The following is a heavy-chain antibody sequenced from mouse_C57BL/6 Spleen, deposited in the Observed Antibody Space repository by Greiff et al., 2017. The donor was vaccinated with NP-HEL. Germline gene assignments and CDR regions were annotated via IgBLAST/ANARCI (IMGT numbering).Heavy chain of an antibody. V-gene: IGHV8-8*01. CDR1: GFSLSTFGMG. CDR2: IWWDDDK. J-gene: IGHJ4*01. CDR3: ARMGDYDVGDAMDY. D-gene: IGHD2-4*01. Sequence: QVTLKESGPGILQPSQTLSLTCSFSGFSLSTFGMGVGWIRQPSGKGLEWLVHIWWDDDKYYNPALKSRLTISKDTSKNQVFLKIANVDTADTATYYCARMGDYDVGDAMDYWGQGTSVTVSS.